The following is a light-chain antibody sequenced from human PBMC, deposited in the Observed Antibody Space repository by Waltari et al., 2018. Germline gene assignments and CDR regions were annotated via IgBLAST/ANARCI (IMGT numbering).Light chain of an antibody. J-gene: IGKJ2*01. CDR1: QSVLYSPNNKNY. CDR2: WAS. V-gene: IGKV4-1*01. CDR3: QQYYNTPYT. Sequence: DIVMTQSPDSLAVSLGERATINCKSSQSVLYSPNNKNYLAWYQQKPGQPPKLPIYWASTRESGVPDRFSGSGSGTDFTLTISSLQAEDVAVYYCQQYYNTPYTFGQGTKLEIK.